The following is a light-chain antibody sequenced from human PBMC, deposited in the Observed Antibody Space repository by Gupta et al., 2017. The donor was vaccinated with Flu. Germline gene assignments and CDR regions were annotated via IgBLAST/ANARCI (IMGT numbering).Light chain of an antibody. J-gene: IGLJ2*01. Sequence: QSALTQPASVSGTPGQSIIISCTGIGPTNYVSWYQQVPGKPPQLLLYEVMYRPSAMSARVSGNKYTGRAFLPISGLRPDDDGYYYSSSYDIVNGLVFGGGTNLAVI. V-gene: IGLV2-14*03. CDR2: EVM. CDR3: SSYDIVNGLV. CDR1: GPTNY.